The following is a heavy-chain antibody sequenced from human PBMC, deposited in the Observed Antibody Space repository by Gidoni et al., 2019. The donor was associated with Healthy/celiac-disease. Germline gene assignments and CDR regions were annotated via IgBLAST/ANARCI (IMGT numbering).Heavy chain of an antibody. Sequence: EVQLVESGGGLVQPGRSLRLSCAASGFTFDDYAMHWVRQAPGKGLEWVSGISWNSGSIGYADSVKGRFTISRDNAKNSLYLQMNSLRAEDTALYYCAKTSHWYGSGKAYYYGMDVWGQGTTVTVSS. CDR1: GFTFDDYA. CDR2: ISWNSGSI. D-gene: IGHD3-10*01. CDR3: AKTSHWYGSGKAYYYGMDV. V-gene: IGHV3-9*01. J-gene: IGHJ6*02.